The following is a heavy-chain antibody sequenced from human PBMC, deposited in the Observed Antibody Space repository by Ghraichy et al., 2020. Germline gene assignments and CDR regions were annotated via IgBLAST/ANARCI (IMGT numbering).Heavy chain of an antibody. V-gene: IGHV4-30-2*01. CDR3: ARVVTSSGWPHFDY. CDR1: GGSISSGGYS. J-gene: IGHJ4*02. Sequence: TLSLTCAVSGGSISSGGYSWSWIRQPPGKGLEWIGYIFHSGSTYYNPSLKSRVTISVDRSKNQFSLKLTSVTAADTAVYYCARVVTSSGWPHFDYWGQGTLVTVSS. D-gene: IGHD6-19*01. CDR2: IFHSGST.